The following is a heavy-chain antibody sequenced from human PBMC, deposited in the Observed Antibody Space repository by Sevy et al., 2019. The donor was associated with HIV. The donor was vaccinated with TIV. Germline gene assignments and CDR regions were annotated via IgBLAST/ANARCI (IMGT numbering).Heavy chain of an antibody. D-gene: IGHD2-2*01. J-gene: IGHJ4*02. CDR2: IYSGGST. CDR1: GFTVSSNY. V-gene: IGHV3-53*01. Sequence: WGSLRLSCAASGFTVSSNYMSWVRQAPGKGLGWVSVIYSGGSTYYADSVKGRFTISRDNSKNTLYLQMNSLRAEDTAVYYCAREQTHCSSTSCYLYFDYWGQGTLVTVSS. CDR3: AREQTHCSSTSCYLYFDY.